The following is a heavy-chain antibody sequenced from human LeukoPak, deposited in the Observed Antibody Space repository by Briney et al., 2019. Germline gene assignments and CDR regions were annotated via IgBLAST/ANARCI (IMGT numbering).Heavy chain of an antibody. D-gene: IGHD6-19*01. CDR1: GDSISSGSYY. CDR2: IYTSGST. Sequence: SETLSLTCTVSGDSISSGSYYWSWIRQPAGKGLEWIGRIYTSGSTNYSPSLKSRVTISVDTSKNQFSLKLSSVTAADTAVYYCARKQWVEYYFESWGQGTRVTVSS. V-gene: IGHV4-61*02. J-gene: IGHJ4*02. CDR3: ARKQWVEYYFES.